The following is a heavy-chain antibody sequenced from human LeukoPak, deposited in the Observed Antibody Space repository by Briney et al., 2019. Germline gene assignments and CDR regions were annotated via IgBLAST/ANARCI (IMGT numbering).Heavy chain of an antibody. CDR3: ARERTYYYDSSGYYTYSDY. Sequence: PSQTLSLTCTVSGGSISSGGYYWSWIRQHPGKGLEWIGYIYYSGSTYYNPSLKSRVTISVDTSKNQFSLKLSSVTAADTAVYYCARERTYYYDSSGYYTYSDYWGQGTLVTVSS. J-gene: IGHJ4*02. CDR2: IYYSGST. CDR1: GGSISSGGYY. V-gene: IGHV4-31*03. D-gene: IGHD3-22*01.